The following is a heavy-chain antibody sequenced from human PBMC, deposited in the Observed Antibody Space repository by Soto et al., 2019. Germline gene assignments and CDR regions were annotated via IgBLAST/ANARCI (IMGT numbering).Heavy chain of an antibody. CDR1: GFTFSSYG. J-gene: IGHJ6*02. CDR2: IWYDGSNK. Sequence: ESGGGVVQPGRSLRLSCAASGFTFSSYGMHWVRQAPGKGLEWVAVIWYDGSNKYYADSVKGRFTISRDNSKNTLYLQMNSLRAEDTAVYYCARAGVRGDIVVADYYYGMDVWGQGTTVTVSS. CDR3: ARAGVRGDIVVADYYYGMDV. V-gene: IGHV3-33*01. D-gene: IGHD2-2*01.